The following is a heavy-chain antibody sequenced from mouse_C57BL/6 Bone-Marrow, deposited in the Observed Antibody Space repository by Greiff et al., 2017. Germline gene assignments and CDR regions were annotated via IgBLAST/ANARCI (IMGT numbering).Heavy chain of an antibody. V-gene: IGHV5-6*01. CDR3: ARQGYYYGSDWYFDV. Sequence: VQLKESGGDLVKPGGSLKLSCAASGFTFSSYGMSWVRQTPDKRLEWVATISSGGSYTYYPDSVKGRFTISRDNAKNTLYLQMSSLKSEDTAMYYCARQGYYYGSDWYFDVWAQGPRSPSPQ. J-gene: IGHJ1*03. D-gene: IGHD1-1*01. CDR1: GFTFSSYG. CDR2: ISSGGSYT.